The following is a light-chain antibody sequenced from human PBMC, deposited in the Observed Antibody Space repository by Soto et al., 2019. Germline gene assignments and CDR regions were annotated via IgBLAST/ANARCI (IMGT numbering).Light chain of an antibody. CDR2: GAS. J-gene: IGKJ1*01. CDR1: QSVSSN. V-gene: IGKV3-15*01. CDR3: QQYNNWRWT. Sequence: EIVMTQSPATLSVSPGERATLSCRASQSVSSNLAWYQQKPGQAPRLLIYGASTRDTGIPARFSGSGSGTEFTLTISSLQSEDVAVYYCQQYNNWRWTFGQGTKVEIK.